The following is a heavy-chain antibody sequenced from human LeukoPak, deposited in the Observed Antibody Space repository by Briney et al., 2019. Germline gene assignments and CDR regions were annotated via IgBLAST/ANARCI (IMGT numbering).Heavy chain of an antibody. CDR3: ARGPSYYYGSGSYYNIWFDP. Sequence: SVKVSCKASGGTFSSYAVSWVRQAPGQGLEWMGGIIPVFGTANYAQKFQGRVTITADESTSTAYMELSSLRSEDTAVYYCARGPSYYYGSGSYYNIWFDPWGQGTLVTVSS. J-gene: IGHJ5*02. V-gene: IGHV1-69*01. CDR1: GGTFSSYA. D-gene: IGHD3-10*01. CDR2: IIPVFGTA.